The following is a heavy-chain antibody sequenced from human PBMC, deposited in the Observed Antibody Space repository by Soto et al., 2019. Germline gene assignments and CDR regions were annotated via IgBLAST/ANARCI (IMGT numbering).Heavy chain of an antibody. CDR1: GFTFSSYG. CDR2: ISYDGSNK. Sequence: GGSLRLSCAASGFTFSSYGMHWVRQAPGKGLEWVAVISYDGSNKYYADSVKGRFTISRDNSKNTLYLQMNSLRAEDTAVYYCAKDSRALRIAAAGHYFDYWGQGTLVTVSS. V-gene: IGHV3-30*18. D-gene: IGHD6-13*01. CDR3: AKDSRALRIAAAGHYFDY. J-gene: IGHJ4*02.